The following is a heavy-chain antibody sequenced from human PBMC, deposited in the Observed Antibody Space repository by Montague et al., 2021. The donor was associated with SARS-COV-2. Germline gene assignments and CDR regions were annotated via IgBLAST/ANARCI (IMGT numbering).Heavy chain of an antibody. Sequence: SVKVSCKASGGTFSSYAISWVRQAPGQGLEWMGRIIPILGIANYAQKFQGRVTITADKSTSTAYMELSSLRSEDTAVYYCARGLRVVPADTTYYYYYGMDVWGQGTTVTVSS. CDR3: ARGLRVVPADTTYYYYYGMDV. CDR1: GGTFSSYA. V-gene: IGHV1-69*04. J-gene: IGHJ6*02. D-gene: IGHD2-2*01. CDR2: IIPILGIA.